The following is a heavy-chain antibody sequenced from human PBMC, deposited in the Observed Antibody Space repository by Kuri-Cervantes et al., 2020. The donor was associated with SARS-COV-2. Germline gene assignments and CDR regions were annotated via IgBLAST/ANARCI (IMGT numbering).Heavy chain of an antibody. V-gene: IGHV1-46*01. Sequence: ASVKVSCKASGYTFTGYYMHWVRQAPGQGLEWMGIINPSGGSTSYAPKLQGRVTMTRDTSTSTVYMELSSLRSEDTAVYYCARDYWARGVVIMGLYGMDVWGQGTTVTVSS. CDR1: GYTFTGYY. J-gene: IGHJ6*02. CDR2: INPSGGST. D-gene: IGHD3-3*01. CDR3: ARDYWARGVVIMGLYGMDV.